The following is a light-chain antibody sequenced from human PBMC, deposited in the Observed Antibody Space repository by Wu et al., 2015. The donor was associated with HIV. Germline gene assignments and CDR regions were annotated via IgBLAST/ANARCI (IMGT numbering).Light chain of an antibody. CDR3: QQYGSSPIT. CDR1: QGISSH. CDR2: GAS. V-gene: IGKV3-20*01. J-gene: IGKJ5*01. Sequence: EILMTQSPATLSVSPGERATLSCRASQGISSHLAWYQQKPGQPPRLLIYGASSRATGIPDRFSGSGSGTDFTLTISRLEPEDFAVYYCQQYGSSPITFGQGTRLEIK.